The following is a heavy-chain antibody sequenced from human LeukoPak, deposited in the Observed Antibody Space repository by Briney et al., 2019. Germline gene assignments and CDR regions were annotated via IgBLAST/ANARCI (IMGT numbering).Heavy chain of an antibody. J-gene: IGHJ4*02. CDR1: GVSINGYY. V-gene: IGHV4-59*01. D-gene: IGHD2-15*01. Sequence: SETLSLTCTVSGVSINGYYWSWMRQPPGKGLEWIGYIYYTGITKYNPSLKSRVTISVDTSKNQFSLKLSSVTAADTAVYYCARYCRDGGCYDYWGQGTLVTVSS. CDR3: ARYCRDGGCYDY. CDR2: IYYTGIT.